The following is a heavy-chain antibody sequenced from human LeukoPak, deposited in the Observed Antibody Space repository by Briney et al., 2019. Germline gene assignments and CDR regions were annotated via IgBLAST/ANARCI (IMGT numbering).Heavy chain of an antibody. J-gene: IGHJ4*02. CDR2: ISSSGSTI. V-gene: IGHV3-11*01. Sequence: GGSLRLSCAASGFTFSDYYMSWIRQAPGKGLKWVSYISSSGSTIYYADSVKGRFTISRDNAKNSLYLQMNSLRAEDTAVYYCARDLKEWRGSGSYYYFDYWGQGTLVTVSS. D-gene: IGHD3-10*01. CDR1: GFTFSDYY. CDR3: ARDLKEWRGSGSYYYFDY.